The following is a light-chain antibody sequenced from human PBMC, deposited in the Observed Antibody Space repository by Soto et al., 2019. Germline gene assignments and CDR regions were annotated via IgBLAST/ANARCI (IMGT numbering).Light chain of an antibody. CDR3: LQDHSYPWT. J-gene: IGKJ1*01. Sequence: AIQMTQSPSSLSASVGDRVSITCRASQGIRNDLGWYQHKPGKAPKLLIHGASSLQSGVASRFSGSASGTEFTLTISSLQPEDLASYYCLQDHSYPWTFGQGPKV. CDR2: GAS. CDR1: QGIRND. V-gene: IGKV1-6*01.